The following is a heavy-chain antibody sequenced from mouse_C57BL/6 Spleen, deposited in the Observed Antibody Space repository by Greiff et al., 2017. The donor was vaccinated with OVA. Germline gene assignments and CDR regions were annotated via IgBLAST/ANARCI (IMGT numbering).Heavy chain of an antibody. CDR3: ARGGDSNYVDYAMDY. Sequence: EVQLVESEGGLVQPGSSMKLSCTASGFTFSDYYMAWVRQVPEKGLEWVANINYDGSSTHYLDSLKSRFIISRDNAKNILYLQMSSLKSEDTATYYCARGGDSNYVDYAMDYWGQGTSVTVSS. CDR1: GFTFSDYY. CDR2: INYDGSST. D-gene: IGHD2-5*01. V-gene: IGHV5-16*01. J-gene: IGHJ4*01.